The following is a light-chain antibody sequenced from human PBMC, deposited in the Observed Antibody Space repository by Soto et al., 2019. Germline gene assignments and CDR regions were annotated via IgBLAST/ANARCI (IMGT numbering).Light chain of an antibody. CDR3: QQSYSTSGIT. CDR1: QSISSY. CDR2: AAS. V-gene: IGKV1-39*01. J-gene: IGKJ5*01. Sequence: DIQMTQSPSSLSASVGDRVTITCRASQSISSYLNWYQQKPGKAPKLLIYAASSLQRGGPSRFSGSGSGTNFTLTISILQPEDFATYYCQQSYSTSGITFGQGTRLEI.